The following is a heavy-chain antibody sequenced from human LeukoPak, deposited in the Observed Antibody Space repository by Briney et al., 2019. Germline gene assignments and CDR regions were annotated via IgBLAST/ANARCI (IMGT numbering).Heavy chain of an antibody. V-gene: IGHV3-74*01. J-gene: IGHJ6*03. CDR3: ASSGIRDYYYYMDV. CDR1: GFTFSSYW. CDR2: INSDGSST. D-gene: IGHD3-3*02. Sequence: GGSLRLSCAASGFTFSSYWMHWVRQAPGKGLVWVSRINSDGSSTSYADSVKGRFTISRDNAKNTLYLQMNSLRAEDTAVYYCASSGIRDYYYYMDVWGKGTTVTVSS.